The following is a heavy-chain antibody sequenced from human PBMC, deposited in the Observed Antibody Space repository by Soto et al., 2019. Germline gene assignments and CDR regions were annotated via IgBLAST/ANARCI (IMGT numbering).Heavy chain of an antibody. CDR3: AKDQRITIFGVVIGYFDY. CDR2: ISGSGGST. J-gene: IGHJ4*02. CDR1: GFTFSSYA. V-gene: IGHV3-23*01. Sequence: PGGSLRLSCAASGFTFSSYAMSWVRQAPGKGLEWVSAISGSGGSTYYADSVKGRFTISRDNSKNTLYLQMNSLRAEDTAVYYCAKDQRITIFGVVIGYFDYWGQGTLVTVSS. D-gene: IGHD3-3*01.